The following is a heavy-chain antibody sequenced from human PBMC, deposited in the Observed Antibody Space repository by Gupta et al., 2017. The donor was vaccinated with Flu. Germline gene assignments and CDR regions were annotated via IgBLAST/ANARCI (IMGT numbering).Heavy chain of an antibody. CDR3: ARGHWAN. D-gene: IGHD3-16*01. Sequence: EVQLVESGGGLVQPGGSLRLSCAASGFTISSYDMSWVRQAPGRGLEWVSFISSRGVTYYGDPVRGRFTISRDNAKNSLYLQMRGLRDEDTAVYYCARGHWANWGQGTLVTVSS. CDR1: GFTISSYD. V-gene: IGHV3-48*03. J-gene: IGHJ4*02. CDR2: ISSRGVT.